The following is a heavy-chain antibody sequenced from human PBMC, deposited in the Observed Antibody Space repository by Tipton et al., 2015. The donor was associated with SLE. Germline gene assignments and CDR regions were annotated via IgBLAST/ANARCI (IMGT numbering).Heavy chain of an antibody. CDR1: GGSISSGGYY. CDR2: IYYSGST. CDR3: ARGRGIAAAVLGAFDI. V-gene: IGHV4-31*03. Sequence: TLSLTCTVSGGSISSGGYYWSWIRQHPGKGLEWIGYIYYSGSTYYNPSLKSRVTISVDTSKNQFSLKLSSVTAADTAVYYCARGRGIAAAVLGAFDIWGQGTRVTVSS. D-gene: IGHD6-13*01. J-gene: IGHJ3*02.